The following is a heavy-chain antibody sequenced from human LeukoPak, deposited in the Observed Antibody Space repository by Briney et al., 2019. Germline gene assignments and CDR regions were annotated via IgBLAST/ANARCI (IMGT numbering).Heavy chain of an antibody. J-gene: IGHJ4*02. CDR1: GGSFSGYY. D-gene: IGHD3-10*01. CDR3: ARLSFGRSFDY. Sequence: PSETLSLTCAVYGGSFSGYYWSWIRQPPGKGLEWIGEINHSGSTNYNPSLKSRVTISVDTSKNQFSLKLSSVTAADTAVYYCARLSFGRSFDYWGQGTLVTVSS. V-gene: IGHV4-34*01. CDR2: INHSGST.